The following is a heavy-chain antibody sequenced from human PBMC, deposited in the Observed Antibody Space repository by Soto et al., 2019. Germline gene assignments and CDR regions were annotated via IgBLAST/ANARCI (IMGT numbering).Heavy chain of an antibody. Sequence: GGSLRLSCVASGFTFSSYGMHWVRQAPGKGLEWVAVVSYDRSNKDYADSVKGRFTISRDNSKNTLYLQMNSLRAEDTAVYYCATPRRQLANYFDYWGQGTLVTVSS. CDR1: GFTFSSYG. J-gene: IGHJ4*02. V-gene: IGHV3-30*03. CDR3: ATPRRQLANYFDY. D-gene: IGHD6-13*01. CDR2: VSYDRSNK.